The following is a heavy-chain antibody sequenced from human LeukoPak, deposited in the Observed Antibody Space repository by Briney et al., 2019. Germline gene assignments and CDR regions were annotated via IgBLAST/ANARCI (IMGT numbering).Heavy chain of an antibody. Sequence: PSEALSLTCTVSGGSITGYYWNWIRQPAGQGLEWLGRVYSSGVGNYNPSLTSRVTMSVDTSKNQFSLKLTSLTAADTAVYYCAREEFLHEIDSSGYFVYWGQGTLVTVSS. CDR3: AREEFLHEIDSSGYFVY. D-gene: IGHD3-22*01. CDR1: GGSITGYY. J-gene: IGHJ4*02. CDR2: VYSSGVG. V-gene: IGHV4-4*07.